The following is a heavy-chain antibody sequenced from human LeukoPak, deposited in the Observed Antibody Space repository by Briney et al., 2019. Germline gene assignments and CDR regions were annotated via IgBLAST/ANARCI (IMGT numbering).Heavy chain of an antibody. Sequence: GGSLRLPCAASGLTVSRNYMYWVRQAPGKGLEWVSVIYSGGSTYNADSVKGRFIISRDNSKNTLYLQMNTLRVEDTAVYHCARDAGVPTGGMDVWGQGTMVIVSS. J-gene: IGHJ6*02. D-gene: IGHD3-3*01. V-gene: IGHV3-66*01. CDR1: GLTVSRNY. CDR2: IYSGGST. CDR3: ARDAGVPTGGMDV.